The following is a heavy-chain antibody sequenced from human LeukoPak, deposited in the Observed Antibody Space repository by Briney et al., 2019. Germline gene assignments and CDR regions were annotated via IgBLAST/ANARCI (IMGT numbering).Heavy chain of an antibody. Sequence: GGSLRLSCAASGFTFSDYYMSWIRQAPGEGLEWGSYISSSGSTTYYADSVEGRFTISRDNAKNSLYLQMNSLRAEETAVYYCARDRLGGTGGPGDYWGQGTLVTVSS. V-gene: IGHV3-11*01. CDR3: ARDRLGGTGGPGDY. J-gene: IGHJ4*02. CDR1: GFTFSDYY. CDR2: ISSSGSTT. D-gene: IGHD1/OR15-1a*01.